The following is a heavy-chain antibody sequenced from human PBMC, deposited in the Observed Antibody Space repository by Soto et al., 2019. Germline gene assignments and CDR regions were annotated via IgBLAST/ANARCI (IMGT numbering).Heavy chain of an antibody. CDR1: GYTFTGYY. CDR3: ARGGDLYCSGGSCYSWFDP. J-gene: IGHJ5*02. Sequence: QVQLVQSGAEVKKPGASVKVSCKASGYTFTGYYIHWVRQAPGQGLEWMGWINPTSGGTNYAQKFQGWVTMTRDTSISTAYMELSRLRSDDTAVYYCARGGDLYCSGGSCYSWFDPWGQGTLVTVSS. CDR2: INPTSGGT. V-gene: IGHV1-2*04. D-gene: IGHD2-15*01.